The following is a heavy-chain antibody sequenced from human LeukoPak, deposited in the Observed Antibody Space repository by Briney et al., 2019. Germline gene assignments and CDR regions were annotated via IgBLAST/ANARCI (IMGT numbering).Heavy chain of an antibody. CDR2: ISYDGSNK. CDR1: GLTFSSYG. V-gene: IGHV3-30*18. Sequence: GRSLRLSCAASGLTFSSYGMHWVRQAPGKGLEWVAVISYDGSNKYYADSVKGRFTISRDNSKNTLYLQMNSLRAEDTAVYYCAKDLYGSGSSYYFDYWGQGTLVTVSS. D-gene: IGHD3-10*01. CDR3: AKDLYGSGSSYYFDY. J-gene: IGHJ4*02.